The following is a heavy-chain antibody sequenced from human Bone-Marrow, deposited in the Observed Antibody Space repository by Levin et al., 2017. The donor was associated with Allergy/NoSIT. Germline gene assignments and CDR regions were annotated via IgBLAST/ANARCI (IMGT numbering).Heavy chain of an antibody. V-gene: IGHV3-11*01. D-gene: IGHD1-1*01. CDR2: IRSGGTPI. J-gene: IGHJ2*01. CDR1: GGSMSPYY. CDR3: AGAFDNFEMPAFTAWYFDL. Sequence: SGGSMSPYYWTWIRQAPGKGLEWISYIRSGGTPIYYADSVKGRFTISRDNPKNSLYLHMKSLRAEDTAVYYCAGAFDNFEMPAFTAWYFDLWGRGALVTVSS.